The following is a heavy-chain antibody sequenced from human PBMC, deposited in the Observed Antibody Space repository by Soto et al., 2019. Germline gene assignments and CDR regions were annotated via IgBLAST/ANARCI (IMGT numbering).Heavy chain of an antibody. J-gene: IGHJ4*01. CDR2: TYYRSKWYN. Sequence: SQTLSLTCAISGDSVSSNSAAWNWLRQSPSRDLEWLGRTYYRSKWYNDYAVSVKSRITINPDTSKNQFSLQLNSVTPEDTAVYYCARGVLGLRLGELLWAYFDYWGQGTLV. CDR1: GDSVSSNSAA. V-gene: IGHV6-1*01. D-gene: IGHD3-10*01. CDR3: ARGVLGLRLGELLWAYFDY.